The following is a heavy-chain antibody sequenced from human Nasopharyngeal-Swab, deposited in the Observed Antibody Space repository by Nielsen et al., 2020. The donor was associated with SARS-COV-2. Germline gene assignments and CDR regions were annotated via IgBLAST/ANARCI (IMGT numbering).Heavy chain of an antibody. V-gene: IGHV4-59*13. Sequence: SETLSLTCAVYGGSFSGYYWSWIRQPPGKGLEWIGYIYYSGSTNYNPSLKSRVTISVDTSKNQFSLKLSSVTAADTAVYYCARGPRIVGATTPDWFDPWGQGTLVTVSS. CDR1: GGSFSGYY. D-gene: IGHD1-26*01. CDR3: ARGPRIVGATTPDWFDP. CDR2: IYYSGST. J-gene: IGHJ5*02.